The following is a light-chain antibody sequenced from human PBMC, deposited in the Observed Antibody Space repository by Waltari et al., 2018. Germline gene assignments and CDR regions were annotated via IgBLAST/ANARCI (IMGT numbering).Light chain of an antibody. V-gene: IGLV3-19*01. CDR3: LSRDISSTRF. CDR1: SLRRYS. J-gene: IGLJ2*01. Sequence: SSELTQDPTVSVALGQTVRITCHRDSLRRYSASWYQQRPGQAPVLVFHGQGNRPSGIPDRFPGYTSGDTATRTITGTQAEDEADYYCLSRDISSTRFFGGGTRLTV. CDR2: GQG.